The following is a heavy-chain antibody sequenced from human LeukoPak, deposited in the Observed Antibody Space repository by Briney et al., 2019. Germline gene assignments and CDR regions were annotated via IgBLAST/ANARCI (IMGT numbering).Heavy chain of an antibody. CDR2: INTYNGNA. J-gene: IGHJ4*02. D-gene: IGHD1-20*01. CDR3: ARDNWNEDY. CDR1: GYAFTNYA. V-gene: IGHV1-18*01. Sequence: GASVTVSCKASGYAFTNYAISWVRPAPGQGLEWMAWINTYNGNANYAQRFQDGLTMTTDTSTSTAYMELRSLRSDDTAVYYCARDNWNEDYWGQGTLVTVSS.